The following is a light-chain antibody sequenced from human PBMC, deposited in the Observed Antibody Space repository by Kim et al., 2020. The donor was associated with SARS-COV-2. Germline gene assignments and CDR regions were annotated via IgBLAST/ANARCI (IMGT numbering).Light chain of an antibody. CDR2: RND. CDR1: RSNVGRNY. J-gene: IGLJ3*02. CDR3: EAWDDSLNGPV. V-gene: IGLV1-44*01. Sequence: GQRVTISCSGGRSNVGRNYVYWFQHLPGTAPKVLIERNDQRPSGVPARFSGSKSGTSASLAISGLQPEDDADYYWEAWDDSLNGPVFGGGTKLTVL.